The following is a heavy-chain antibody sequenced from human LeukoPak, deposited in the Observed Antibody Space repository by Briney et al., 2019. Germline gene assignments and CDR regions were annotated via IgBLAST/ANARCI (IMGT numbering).Heavy chain of an antibody. CDR2: IKPDGRET. CDR1: GLRFRRYW. D-gene: IGHD4-17*01. J-gene: IGHJ4*02. CDR3: ARGYGHY. V-gene: IGHV3-7*02. Sequence: LRLSCAASGLRFRRYWITWLDQAPGKGLEWVANIKPDGRETYYLDSVKGRFPISRDNAQNSLYLHMHRLRAEHTAVYYCARGYGHYWGQGTLVTVSS.